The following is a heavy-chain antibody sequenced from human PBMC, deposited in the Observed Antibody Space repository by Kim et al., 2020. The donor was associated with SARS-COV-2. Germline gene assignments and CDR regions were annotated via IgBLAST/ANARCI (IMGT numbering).Heavy chain of an antibody. D-gene: IGHD3-10*01. CDR1: GYTFTSYY. V-gene: IGHV1-46*01. CDR2: INPSGGST. CDR3: ASVYYYGSGSYYPHFDY. Sequence: ASVKVSCKASGYTFTSYYMHWVRQAPGQGLEWMGIINPSGGSTSYAQKCQGRVTMTRDTSTSTVYMELSSLRSEDTAVYYCASVYYYGSGSYYPHFDYWGQGTLVTVSS. J-gene: IGHJ4*02.